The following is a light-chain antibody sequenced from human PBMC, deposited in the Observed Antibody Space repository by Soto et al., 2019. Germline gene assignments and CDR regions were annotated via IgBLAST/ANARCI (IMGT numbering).Light chain of an antibody. CDR3: QHYNSYSEA. V-gene: IGKV1-5*03. J-gene: IGKJ1*01. CDR1: QTISSW. CDR2: KAS. Sequence: IQMTQSPSTLSGSLGDRATITCRASQTISSWLAWYQQKPGKAPKLLIYKASTLKSGVPSRFSGSVSGTEGTLTISSLQPDDGATYYCQHYNSYSEAFGQGTKVDIK.